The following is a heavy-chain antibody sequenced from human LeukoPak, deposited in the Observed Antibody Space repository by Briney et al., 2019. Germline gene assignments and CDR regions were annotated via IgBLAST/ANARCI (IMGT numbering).Heavy chain of an antibody. CDR3: ARGGHYGSGSDFDY. D-gene: IGHD3-10*01. CDR1: GGSISSGGYS. Sequence: PSETLSLTCAVSGGSISSGGYSWSWIRQPPGKGLEWIGYIYHSGSTYYNPSLKSRVTISVDRSKNQFSLKLSSVTAADTAVYYCARGGHYGSGSDFDYWGQGTLVTVSS. V-gene: IGHV4-30-2*01. J-gene: IGHJ4*02. CDR2: IYHSGST.